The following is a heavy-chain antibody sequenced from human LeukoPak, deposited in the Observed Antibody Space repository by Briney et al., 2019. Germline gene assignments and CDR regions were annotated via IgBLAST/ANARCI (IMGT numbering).Heavy chain of an antibody. CDR2: ISYDGSNK. Sequence: PGRSLRLSCAASGFTFSSYGMHWVRQAPGKGLEWVAVISYDGSNKYYADSVKGRFTISRDNSKNTLYLQMNSLRAEDTAVYYCARDSPPDNDYWGQGTLVTVSS. J-gene: IGHJ4*02. CDR1: GFTFSSYG. V-gene: IGHV3-30*03. CDR3: ARDSPPDNDY.